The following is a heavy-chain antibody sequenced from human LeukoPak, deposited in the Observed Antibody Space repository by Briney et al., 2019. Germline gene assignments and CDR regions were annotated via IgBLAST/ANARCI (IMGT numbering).Heavy chain of an antibody. CDR1: GYSISSGYY. CDR2: IYYSGST. D-gene: IGHD2-21*01. V-gene: IGHV4-38-2*02. Sequence: SETLSLTCTVSGYSISSGYYWGWIRQPPGKGLEWIGYIYYSGSTNYNPSLKSRVTISVDTSKNQFSLKLSSVTAADTAVYYCATGGIDYYYYYYMDVWGKGTTVTVSS. J-gene: IGHJ6*03. CDR3: ATGGIDYYYYYYMDV.